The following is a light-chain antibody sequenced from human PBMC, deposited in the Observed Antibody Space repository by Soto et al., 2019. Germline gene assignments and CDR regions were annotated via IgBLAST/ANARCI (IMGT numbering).Light chain of an antibody. CDR1: SGHSSYI. CDR2: LEGSGSY. V-gene: IGLV4-60*02. CDR3: ETWDSNILV. Sequence: QPVLTQSSSASASLGSSVKLTCTLSSGHSSYIIAWHQQQPGKAPRYLMKLEGSGSYNKGSGVPDRFSGSSSGAHRYLTISNLQFEDEADYYCETWDSNILVFGGGTKLTVL. J-gene: IGLJ2*01.